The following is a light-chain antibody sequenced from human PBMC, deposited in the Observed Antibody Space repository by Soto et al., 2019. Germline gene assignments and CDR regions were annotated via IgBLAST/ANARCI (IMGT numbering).Light chain of an antibody. Sequence: IQMNLSPSTVSANEGDRVAITCRASQSISNWLAWYQQKPGKAPRFLIYDASYLESGVPSRFSGSGSGTEFTLTISSLQPEDFATYYCQQTYTLPRTFSQGSKVDIK. V-gene: IGKV1-5*01. J-gene: IGKJ1*01. CDR2: DAS. CDR1: QSISNW. CDR3: QQTYTLPRT.